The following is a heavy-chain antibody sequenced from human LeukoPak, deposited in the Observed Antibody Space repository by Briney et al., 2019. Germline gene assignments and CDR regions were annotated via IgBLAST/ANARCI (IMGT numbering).Heavy chain of an antibody. V-gene: IGHV3-74*01. J-gene: IGHJ6*02. Sequence: GGSLRLSCAASGFTFSSYWMHWVRQAPGKGLVWVSRINSDGSLTRYADSVKGRFTISRDNSKNTLFLQLNSLRAEDTALYYCARDLHYYVAMDVWGQGTTVTVSS. D-gene: IGHD3-10*02. CDR1: GFTFSSYW. CDR2: INSDGSLT. CDR3: ARDLHYYVAMDV.